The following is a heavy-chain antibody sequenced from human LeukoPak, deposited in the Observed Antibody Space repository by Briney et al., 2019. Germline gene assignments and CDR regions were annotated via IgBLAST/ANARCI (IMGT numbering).Heavy chain of an antibody. V-gene: IGHV4-59*01. D-gene: IGHD2-15*01. Sequence: SETLSLTCTVSGASISISYWYWIRHPPARGGEWMGYIHYSGDINYNPSLKSRVQISAYTSKKKLPLKLNSVTAADTAVYYCARVGCSGGSCYPDYWGQGTLVTVSS. CDR2: IHYSGDI. J-gene: IGHJ4*02. CDR1: GASISISY. CDR3: ARVGCSGGSCYPDY.